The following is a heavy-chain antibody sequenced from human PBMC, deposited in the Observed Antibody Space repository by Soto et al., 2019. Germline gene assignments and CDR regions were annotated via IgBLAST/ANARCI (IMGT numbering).Heavy chain of an antibody. CDR1: GYTFIHYA. Sequence: ASVKVSCKASGYTFIHYAIHWVRQAPGQRPEWMGLINPASGNTQYSQNFQGRVTITRDTSASTAYMELGSLRSEDTAVYFCSRTGYSTGLYFYFDYWGQGTLVTVSS. CDR2: INPASGNT. CDR3: SRTGYSTGLYFYFDY. D-gene: IGHD6-19*01. V-gene: IGHV1-3*01. J-gene: IGHJ4*02.